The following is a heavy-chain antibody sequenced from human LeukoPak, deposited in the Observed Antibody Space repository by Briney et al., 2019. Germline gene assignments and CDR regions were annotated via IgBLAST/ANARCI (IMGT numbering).Heavy chain of an antibody. Sequence: GASVKVSCTACGGTFSSCAISWVRQAPGQGLEWMGGIIPIFGTANYAQKFQGRVTITADESTSTAYMELSSLRSEDTAVYYCARASSTSANNGMDVWGQGTTITVSS. CDR2: IIPIFGTA. J-gene: IGHJ6*02. D-gene: IGHD2-2*01. V-gene: IGHV1-69*01. CDR3: ARASSTSANNGMDV. CDR1: GGTFSSCA.